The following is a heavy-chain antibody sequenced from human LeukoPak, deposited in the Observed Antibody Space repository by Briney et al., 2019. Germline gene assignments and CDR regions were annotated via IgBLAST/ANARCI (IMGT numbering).Heavy chain of an antibody. CDR2: MFYSGSA. CDR1: GDSVSSGSYY. J-gene: IGHJ4*02. CDR3: ALGQFSDSSYLDY. V-gene: IGHV4-61*01. D-gene: IGHD3-22*01. Sequence: SETLSLTCTVSGDSVSSGSYYWSWIRPHPGKGLEWIGYMFYSGSANYNPYLKSRVTISVDTSKNQFSLKLNSVTAADTAVYYCALGQFSDSSYLDYWGQGALVTVSS.